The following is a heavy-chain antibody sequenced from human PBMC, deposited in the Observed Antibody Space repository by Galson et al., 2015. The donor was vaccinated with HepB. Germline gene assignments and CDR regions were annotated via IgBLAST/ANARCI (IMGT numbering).Heavy chain of an antibody. CDR1: GYTLSELS. CDR3: ATEAPLMGFNY. D-gene: IGHD2-8*01. Sequence: SVKVSCKVSGYTLSELSMHWVRQAPGKGLEWMGTLNAEDDETVYAQNFQGRVTMTEDTSSETAYMELSSLRSEETAVYYCATEAPLMGFNYWGQGTLVTVSS. CDR2: LNAEDDET. J-gene: IGHJ4*02. V-gene: IGHV1-24*01.